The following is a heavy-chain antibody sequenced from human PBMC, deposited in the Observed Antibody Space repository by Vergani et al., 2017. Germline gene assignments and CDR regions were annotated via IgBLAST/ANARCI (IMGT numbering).Heavy chain of an antibody. CDR3: ARGRPYVDIVATITLGIFFDY. D-gene: IGHD5-12*01. J-gene: IGHJ4*02. CDR1: GGSISSYY. Sequence: QVQLQESGPGLVKPSETLSLTCTVSGGSISSYYWSWIRQPPGKGLEGIGYIYYSGSTNYNPSLKSRVTISVDTSKNQFSLKLSSVTAADTSVYYCARGRPYVDIVATITLGIFFDYWGQGTLVTVSS. V-gene: IGHV4-59*01. CDR2: IYYSGST.